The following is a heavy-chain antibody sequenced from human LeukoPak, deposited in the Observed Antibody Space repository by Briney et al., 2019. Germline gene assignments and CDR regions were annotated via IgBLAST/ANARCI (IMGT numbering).Heavy chain of an antibody. Sequence: GGSLRLSCAASGFTFNTHWMTWVRQPPGKGLEWVANINQGGSEKYYLDSVKGRFTISRDDAKNSLYLQMNSLRVEDTAVYCCARDRDYFDSWGLGTLVTVSS. J-gene: IGHJ4*02. D-gene: IGHD3-10*01. V-gene: IGHV3-7*03. CDR3: ARDRDYFDS. CDR2: INQGGSEK. CDR1: GFTFNTHW.